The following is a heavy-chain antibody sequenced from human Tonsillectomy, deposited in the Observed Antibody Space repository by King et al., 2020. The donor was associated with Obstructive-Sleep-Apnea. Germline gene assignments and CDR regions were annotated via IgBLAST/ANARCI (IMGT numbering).Heavy chain of an antibody. D-gene: IGHD2-2*01. J-gene: IGHJ3*02. CDR2: ISYDGSNK. Sequence: VQLVESGGGVVQPGRSLRLSCAASGFTFSSYGMHWVRQAPGKGLEWVAVISYDGSNKYYADSVKGRFTISRDNSKNTLYLQMNSLRAEDTAVYYCAKDDCDLGYCSSTSSLGAFDIWGHGTMVTVSS. CDR1: GFTFSSYG. CDR3: AKDDCDLGYCSSTSSLGAFDI. V-gene: IGHV3-30*18.